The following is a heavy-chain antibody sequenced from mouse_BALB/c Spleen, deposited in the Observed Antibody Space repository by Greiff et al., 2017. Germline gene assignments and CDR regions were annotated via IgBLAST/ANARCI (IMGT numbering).Heavy chain of an antibody. Sequence: EVKLVESGGGLVKPGGSLKLSCAASGFTFSSYAMSWVRQTPEKRLEWVASISSGGSTYYPDSVKGRFTISRDNARNILYLQMSSLRSEDTAMYYCARGRVDGETWFAYWGQGTLVTVSA. J-gene: IGHJ3*01. CDR1: GFTFSSYA. CDR2: ISSGGST. CDR3: ARGRVDGETWFAY. V-gene: IGHV5-6-5*01.